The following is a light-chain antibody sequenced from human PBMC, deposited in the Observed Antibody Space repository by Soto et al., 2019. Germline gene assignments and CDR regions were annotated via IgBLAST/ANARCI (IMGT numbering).Light chain of an antibody. CDR2: GAS. V-gene: IGKV3-15*01. CDR3: QQYNDWPLT. Sequence: EIVLTQSPATLSLSPGEGAPIFCRACQSVSSSYLAWYQQKPGQAPRILIYGASTRTTDIPAKFSGSGSGTEFSLTISSLQSEDVALYYCQQYNDWPLTFGGGTKV. J-gene: IGKJ4*01. CDR1: QSVSSSY.